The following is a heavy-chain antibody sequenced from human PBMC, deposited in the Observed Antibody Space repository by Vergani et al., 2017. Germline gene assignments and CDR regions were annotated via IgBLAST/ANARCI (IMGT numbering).Heavy chain of an antibody. Sequence: VQLLESGGALVQPGKSLRLSCAASGFTSSYYGMHWVRQAPGKGLEWVAVISYDGTQKYYADSVKGRFTISRDNSKSTLYLQMNSLRTEDTAVYYCATKSCGTPGCQIGYFREWGQGTLVTVSS. CDR3: ATKSCGTPGCQIGYFRE. CDR2: ISYDGTQK. V-gene: IGHV3-30*03. J-gene: IGHJ1*01. CDR1: GFTSSYYG. D-gene: IGHD1-1*01.